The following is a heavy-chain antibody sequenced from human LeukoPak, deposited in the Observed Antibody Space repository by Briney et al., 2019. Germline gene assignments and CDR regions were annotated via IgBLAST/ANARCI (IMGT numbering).Heavy chain of an antibody. Sequence: ASVKVSCKASGGTFSSYAISWVRQAPGQGLEWMGGIIPIFGTANYAQKLQGRVTMTTDTSTSTAYMELRSLRSDDTAVYYCARDPRLRHYYGSGPFDYWGQGTLVTVSS. CDR1: GGTFSSYA. V-gene: IGHV1-69*05. D-gene: IGHD3-10*01. CDR2: IIPIFGTA. CDR3: ARDPRLRHYYGSGPFDY. J-gene: IGHJ4*02.